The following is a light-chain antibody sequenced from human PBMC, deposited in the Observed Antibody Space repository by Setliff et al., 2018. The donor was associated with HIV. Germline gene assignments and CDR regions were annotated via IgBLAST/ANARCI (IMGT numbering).Light chain of an antibody. CDR1: SSNIGSSI. CDR2: NNR. Sequence: SALTQPPSASGTPGQRVTISCSGSSSNIGSSIVNWYQHLPGTAPKLLIYNNRQRPSGVPDRFSASKSGTSASLAITGLQSEDEADYYCSSYTRTTTLVFGTGTKVTVL. CDR3: SSYTRTTTLV. V-gene: IGLV1-44*01. J-gene: IGLJ1*01.